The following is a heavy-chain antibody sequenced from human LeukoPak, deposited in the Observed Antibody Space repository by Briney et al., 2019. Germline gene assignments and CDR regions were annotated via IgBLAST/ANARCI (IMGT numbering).Heavy chain of an antibody. CDR2: ISASGGGT. D-gene: IGHD5-12*01. CDR3: AKDRVAHFFYWYFDP. CDR1: GSTFSNFA. V-gene: IGHV3-23*01. Sequence: GRSLRLSCAASGSTFSNFAMSWVRQAPGKGLEWVSGISASGGGTYYADSVKGRFTISRDNSKKTVYLQMNSLRAEDTAVYYCAKDRVAHFFYWYFDPWGRGTLVTVSS. J-gene: IGHJ2*01.